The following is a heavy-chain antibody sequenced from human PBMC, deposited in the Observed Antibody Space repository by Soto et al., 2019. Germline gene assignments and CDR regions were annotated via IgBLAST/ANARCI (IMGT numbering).Heavy chain of an antibody. CDR2: ISAYNGNT. V-gene: IGHV1-18*01. D-gene: IGHD6-13*01. CDR1: GYTFASYG. CDR3: ARDLPIAAAGNYYFDY. Sequence: ASVKVSCKASGYTFASYGISWVRQAPGQGLEWMGWISAYNGNTNYAQKLQGRVTMTTDTSTSTAYMELRSLRSDDTAVYYCARDLPIAAAGNYYFDYGGQGTLVTVPS. J-gene: IGHJ4*02.